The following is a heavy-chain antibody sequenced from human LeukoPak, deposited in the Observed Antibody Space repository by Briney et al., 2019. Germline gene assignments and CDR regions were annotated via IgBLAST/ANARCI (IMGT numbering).Heavy chain of an antibody. J-gene: IGHJ4*02. CDR2: ISWNSGSI. V-gene: IGHV3-9*01. D-gene: IGHD3-10*01. CDR3: AKVQWFGELLSENDY. Sequence: GGSLRLSCAASGFTFDDYAMHWVRQAPGKGLEWVSGISWNSGSISYADSVKGRFTISRDNSKNTLYLQMNSLRAEDTAIYYCAKVQWFGELLSENDYWGQGTLVTVSS. CDR1: GFTFDDYA.